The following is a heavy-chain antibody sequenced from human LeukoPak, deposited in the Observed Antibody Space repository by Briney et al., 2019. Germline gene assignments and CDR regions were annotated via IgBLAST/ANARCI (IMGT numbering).Heavy chain of an antibody. CDR3: ASLGRYYGSGSYYNDPTFDY. CDR1: AYSISSGSY. Sequence: SETLSLTCTVSAYSISSGSYWGWIRQPPGKGLEWIGSIHHSGSTYYNPSLKSRVTISVDTSKNQLSLKLSSVTAADTAVYYCASLGRYYGSGSYYNDPTFDYWGQGTLVTVSS. V-gene: IGHV4-38-2*02. CDR2: IHHSGST. J-gene: IGHJ4*02. D-gene: IGHD3-10*01.